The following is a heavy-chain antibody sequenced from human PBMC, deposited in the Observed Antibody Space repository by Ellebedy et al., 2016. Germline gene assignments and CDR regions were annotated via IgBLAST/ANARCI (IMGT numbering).Heavy chain of an antibody. Sequence: GGSLRLSXAASGFTFSSYWMSWVRQAPGKGLEWVANIKQDGSEKYYVDSMKGRFTISRDNAKNSLYLQMSSPRAEDTAVYYCARDTRLKYYYDSSGLAFDPWGQGTLVTVSS. CDR2: IKQDGSEK. J-gene: IGHJ5*02. CDR3: ARDTRLKYYYDSSGLAFDP. V-gene: IGHV3-7*01. D-gene: IGHD3-22*01. CDR1: GFTFSSYW.